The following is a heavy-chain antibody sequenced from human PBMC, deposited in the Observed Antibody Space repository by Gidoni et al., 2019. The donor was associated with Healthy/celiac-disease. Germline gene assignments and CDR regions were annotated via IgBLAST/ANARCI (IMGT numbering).Heavy chain of an antibody. CDR1: GYPFTSYA. Sequence: QVQLVQSGAEVKKPGASVKVSCKASGYPFTSYAMHWVRQAPGQRLEWMGWINAGNGNTKYSQKFQGRVTITRDTSASTAYMELSSLRSEDTAVYYCARGPHAADYYDSSGYYDYWGQGTLVTVSS. V-gene: IGHV1-3*01. D-gene: IGHD3-22*01. CDR2: INAGNGNT. J-gene: IGHJ4*02. CDR3: ARGPHAADYYDSSGYYDY.